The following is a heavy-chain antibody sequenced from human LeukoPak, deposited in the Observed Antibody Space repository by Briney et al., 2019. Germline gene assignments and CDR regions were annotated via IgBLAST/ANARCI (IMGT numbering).Heavy chain of an antibody. Sequence: PGGSLRLSCAASGFTFSNYGMHWVRQAPGKGLEWVAVISYDESDKFYADSVKGRFTISRDNSKNTLYVQMHSLRAEDTAVYYGAKPWREDCDYLSFNHWGQGTLVTVSS. CDR1: GFTFSNYG. J-gene: IGHJ5*02. V-gene: IGHV3-30*18. D-gene: IGHD4-17*01. CDR2: ISYDESDK. CDR3: AKPWREDCDYLSFNH.